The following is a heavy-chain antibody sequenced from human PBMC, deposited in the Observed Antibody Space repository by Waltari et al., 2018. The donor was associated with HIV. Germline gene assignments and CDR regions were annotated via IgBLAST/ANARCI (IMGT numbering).Heavy chain of an antibody. D-gene: IGHD2-2*01. Sequence: EIQLLESGGGSLQPGESLSRSCVGSGFSFKSHALSWVRQAPGKGLEWVAAISGSSSDTFYADAVRGRFTISRDNSKDTLFLQLNSLGPEDTATYFCATSWGYCGSGRCYYPFEYWGQGTLVTVSS. V-gene: IGHV3-23*01. CDR3: ATSWGYCGSGRCYYPFEY. CDR1: GFSFKSHA. CDR2: ISGSSSDT. J-gene: IGHJ4*02.